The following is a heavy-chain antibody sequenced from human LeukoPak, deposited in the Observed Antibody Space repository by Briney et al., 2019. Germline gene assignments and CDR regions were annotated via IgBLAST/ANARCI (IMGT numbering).Heavy chain of an antibody. CDR1: GGSISSYY. CDR3: ARHAYSSSWLGEIDY. Sequence: SETVSLTCTVSGGSISSYYWSWIRQPPGKGLEWIGYIYYSGSTNYNPSLKSRVTISVDTSKNQFSLKLSSVTAADTAVYYCARHAYSSSWLGEIDYWGQGTLVTVSS. J-gene: IGHJ4*02. D-gene: IGHD6-13*01. V-gene: IGHV4-59*01. CDR2: IYYSGST.